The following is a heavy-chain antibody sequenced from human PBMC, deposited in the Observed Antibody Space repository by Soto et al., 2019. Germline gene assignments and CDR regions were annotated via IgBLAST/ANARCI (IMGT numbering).Heavy chain of an antibody. Sequence: PGGSLRLSCAASGFTFSSYAMSWVRQAPGKGLEWVSAISSSGGSTYYADSVKGRFTISRDNSKNTLYLQMNSLRAEDTVVYYCAKFSYHYSGYLFDYWGQGPLVTVSS. CDR3: AKFSYHYSGYLFDY. J-gene: IGHJ4*02. V-gene: IGHV3-23*01. D-gene: IGHD3-22*01. CDR1: GFTFSSYA. CDR2: ISSSGGST.